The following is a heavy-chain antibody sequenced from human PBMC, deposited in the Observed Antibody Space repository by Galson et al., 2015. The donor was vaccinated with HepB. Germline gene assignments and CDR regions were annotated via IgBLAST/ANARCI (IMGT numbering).Heavy chain of an antibody. V-gene: IGHV4-39*01. D-gene: IGHD3-22*01. CDR1: GDSLSSDSYY. CDR2: IFYSGST. J-gene: IGHJ4*02. CDR3: VRPHRSGYYYLFEY. Sequence: SETLSLTCTVSGDSLSSDSYYWGWIRQPPGKTLEWIGSIFYSGSTYHNPSLQSRVTMSVDTSKNQFSLKLGSVSAADTAVYYRVRPHRSGYYYLFEYWGQGALVTVSS.